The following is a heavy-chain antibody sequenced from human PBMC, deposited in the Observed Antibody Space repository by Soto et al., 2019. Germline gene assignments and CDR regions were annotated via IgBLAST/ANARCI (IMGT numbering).Heavy chain of an antibody. CDR1: GFTVSSNY. D-gene: IGHD3-3*01. CDR2: IYSGGST. J-gene: IGHJ3*02. CDR3: ASPDYDFLSGPHDAFEI. Sequence: GGSLRLSCAASGFTVSSNYMSWVRQAPGKGLEWVSVIYSGGSTYYADSVKGRFTISRDNSKNTLYLQMNSLRAEDTAVYYCASPDYDFLSGPHDAFEIRGQRTTVNV. V-gene: IGHV3-66*01.